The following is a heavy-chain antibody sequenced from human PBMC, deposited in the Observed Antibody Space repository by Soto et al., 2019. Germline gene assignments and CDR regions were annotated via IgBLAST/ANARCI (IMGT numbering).Heavy chain of an antibody. Sequence: EVQLLESGGGLVQPGGSLRLSCVASEFTFSNYAMNWVRQAPGEGPEWVSLISSSGGTTYYADSVKGRFSISRDNSKNTLYLQMNSPRVEDTAIYFCARDIQGRGATSGDDAFDIWGQGTMVTVSS. CDR2: ISSSGGTT. CDR3: ARDIQGRGATSGDDAFDI. CDR1: EFTFSNYA. J-gene: IGHJ3*02. V-gene: IGHV3-23*01. D-gene: IGHD2-15*01.